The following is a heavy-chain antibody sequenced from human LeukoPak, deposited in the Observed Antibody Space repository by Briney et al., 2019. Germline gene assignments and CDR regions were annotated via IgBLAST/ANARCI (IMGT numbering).Heavy chain of an antibody. CDR3: ARDDAGYSYDPRGWFDP. V-gene: IGHV3-74*01. CDR2: INSDGSST. CDR1: GFTFSSYW. D-gene: IGHD5-18*01. Sequence: GGSLRLSCAASGFTFSSYWMHWVRQAPGKGRVWVSRINSDGSSTSYADSVKGRFTISRDNAKNTLYLQMNSLRAEDTAVYYCARDDAGYSYDPRGWFDPWGQGTLVTVSS. J-gene: IGHJ5*02.